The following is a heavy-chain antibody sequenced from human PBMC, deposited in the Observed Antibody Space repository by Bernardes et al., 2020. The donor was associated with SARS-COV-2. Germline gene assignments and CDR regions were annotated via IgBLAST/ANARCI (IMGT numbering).Heavy chain of an antibody. CDR3: AHRQGALNAGYFQH. V-gene: IGHV2-5*02. J-gene: IGHJ1*01. Sequence: SGITLSKPTQTLTLTCPFSGFSLSPSGVGVGWIRQPPGKALEWLALIYWDDDKRYSPSLKSRLTITKDTSKNQVVLTMTNMDPVDTATYYCAHRQGALNAGYFQHWGQGTLVTVSS. CDR1: GFSLSPSGVG. D-gene: IGHD3-16*01. CDR2: IYWDDDK.